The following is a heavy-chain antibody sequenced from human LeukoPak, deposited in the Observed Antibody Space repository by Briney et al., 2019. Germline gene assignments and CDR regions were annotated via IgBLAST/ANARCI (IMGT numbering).Heavy chain of an antibody. CDR2: INTNTGNP. CDR1: GYTFTDYG. J-gene: IGHJ4*02. CDR3: ARAKVYSSSWYDY. D-gene: IGHD6-13*01. V-gene: IGHV7-4-1*02. Sequence: ASVKVSCKASGYTFTDYGISWVRQAPGQGLEWMGWINTNTGNPTYAQGFTGRFVFSLDTSVSTAYLQISSLRAEDTAVYYCARAKVYSSSWYDYWGQGTLVTVSS.